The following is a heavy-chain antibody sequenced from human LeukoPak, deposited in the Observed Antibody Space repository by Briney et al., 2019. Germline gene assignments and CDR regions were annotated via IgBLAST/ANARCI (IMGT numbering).Heavy chain of an antibody. D-gene: IGHD2-2*01. J-gene: IGHJ4*02. CDR2: IYHSGST. CDR1: GGSISSSNW. V-gene: IGHV4-4*02. CDR3: ARGGYCSSTSCYAGVDY. Sequence: SGTLSLTCTVSGGSISSSNWWSWVRQPPGKGLEWIGEIYHSGSTNYNPSLKSRVTISVDKSKNRFSLKLSSVTAADTAVYYCARGGYCSSTSCYAGVDYWGQGTLVTVSS.